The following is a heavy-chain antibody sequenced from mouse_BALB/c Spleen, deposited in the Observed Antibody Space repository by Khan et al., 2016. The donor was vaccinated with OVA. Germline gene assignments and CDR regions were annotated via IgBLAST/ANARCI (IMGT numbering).Heavy chain of an antibody. CDR2: IRSGGNT. CDR3: ARNSYMYDFTY. CDR1: GFSFITYG. D-gene: IGHD2-14*01. Sequence: QVQLKESGPGLVRPSQTLSLSCTVSGFSFITYGIYWIRQTPGKGLEWLGVIRSGGNTDYNAAFIYRLTITKENSKSLVFFKMNSLIADDTAMYYCARNSYMYDFTYWGQGTLVTVSA. V-gene: IGHV2-2*01. J-gene: IGHJ3*01.